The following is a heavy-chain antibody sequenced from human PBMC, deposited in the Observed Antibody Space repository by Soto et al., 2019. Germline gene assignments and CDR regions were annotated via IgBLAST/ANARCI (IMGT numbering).Heavy chain of an antibody. CDR3: VRAPTRQLLHPAYFDF. CDR2: IYPGDSDT. CDR1: GYSLTTFWIGHW. V-gene: IGHV5-51*01. Sequence: PGESLKISCEGSGYSLTTFWIGHWIGWVRQIPGKGLEWVGIIYPGDSDTRYSPSFQGHVTISADKSTSTAYLQWSSLRASDTAMYYCVRAPTRQLLHPAYFDFWGQGTQVTVSS. D-gene: IGHD2-15*01. J-gene: IGHJ4*02.